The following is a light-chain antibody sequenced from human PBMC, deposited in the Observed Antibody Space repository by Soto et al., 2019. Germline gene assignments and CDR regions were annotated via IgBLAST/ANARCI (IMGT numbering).Light chain of an antibody. Sequence: ETVMTQSPATLSVSPGERATLSCRASQSVSSSLAWYQQKPGQAPRLLIYDASTRATDVPARFSGSGSGTEFTLTVSSLQSEDFAVYHCQQYSNWPRTFGGGTKV. CDR2: DAS. CDR3: QQYSNWPRT. J-gene: IGKJ4*01. V-gene: IGKV3-15*01. CDR1: QSVSSS.